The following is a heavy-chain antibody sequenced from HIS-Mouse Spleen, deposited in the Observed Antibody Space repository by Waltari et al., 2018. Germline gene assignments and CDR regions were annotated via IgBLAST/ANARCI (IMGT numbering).Heavy chain of an antibody. CDR1: GFSLSTTGMG. J-gene: IGHJ4*02. CDR3: ARIAEGYSSGWYAFDY. D-gene: IGHD6-19*01. CDR2: IDWDDDK. V-gene: IGHV2-70*15. Sequence: QVTLRESGPALVKPTQTLTLTCTFSGFSLSTTGMGVSWTRHPPGKALEWLARIDWDDDKYYSTSLKTRLTISKDTSKNQVVLTMTNMDPVDTATYYCARIAEGYSSGWYAFDYWGQGTLVTVSS.